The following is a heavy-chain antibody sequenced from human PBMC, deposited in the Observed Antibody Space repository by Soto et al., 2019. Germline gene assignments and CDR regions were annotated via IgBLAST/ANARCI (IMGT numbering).Heavy chain of an antibody. CDR1: GGTFSSYT. CDR3: AHLDSYGMDV. J-gene: IGHJ6*02. V-gene: IGHV1-69*02. CDR2: IIPILGIA. Sequence: QVQLVQSGAEVKKPGSSVKVSCKASGGTFSSYTISWVRQAPGQGLEWMGRIIPILGIANYAQKFQGRVTITAEKSTSTAYMERSSLRSEDTAVYYSAHLDSYGMDVWGQGTTVTVSS.